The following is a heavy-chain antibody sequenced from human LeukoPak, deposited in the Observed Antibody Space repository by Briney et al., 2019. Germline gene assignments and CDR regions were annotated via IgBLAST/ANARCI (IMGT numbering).Heavy chain of an antibody. CDR3: ARAEVGATIWFDP. Sequence: KPSETLSLTCSVSGGSINSYYWSWIRQPLGKGLEWIGYIYYSGTTNYNPSLRSRVTMLVDTSKNQFTLKLSSVTAADTAVYYCARAEVGATIWFDPWGQGTLVTVSS. D-gene: IGHD1-26*01. CDR1: GGSINSYY. CDR2: IYYSGTT. J-gene: IGHJ5*02. V-gene: IGHV4-59*01.